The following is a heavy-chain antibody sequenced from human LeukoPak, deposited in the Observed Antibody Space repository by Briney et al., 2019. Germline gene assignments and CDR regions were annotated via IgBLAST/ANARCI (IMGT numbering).Heavy chain of an antibody. J-gene: IGHJ4*02. V-gene: IGHV3-15*07. D-gene: IGHD6-19*01. CDR2: IKRKSDGETT. CDR3: TADTPSSSAQAFDY. Sequence: GGSLRLSCAASGFTFSDVWMNWVRQAPGMGLEWVGRIKRKSDGETTDYAAPVKGRFTISRDDSKNTLFLQMNNLKTEDTAMYYCTADTPSSSAQAFDYWGQGTLVAVSS. CDR1: GFTFSDVW.